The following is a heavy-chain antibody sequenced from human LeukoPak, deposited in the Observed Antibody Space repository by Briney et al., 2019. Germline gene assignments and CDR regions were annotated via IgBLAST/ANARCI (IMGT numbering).Heavy chain of an antibody. CDR2: SDPEDVKT. J-gene: IGHJ4*02. Sequence: ASVKVSCKISGYSRTGLSIHWVGQAPGKGLEWMGGSDPEDVKTSFAEKFQGRVTFTEDTSTDTAFMELSRLRSDDTAVYYCATFQAYANSGHLRPYFDYWGQGTLVTVSS. D-gene: IGHD3-22*01. V-gene: IGHV1-24*01. CDR1: GYSRTGLS. CDR3: ATFQAYANSGHLRPYFDY.